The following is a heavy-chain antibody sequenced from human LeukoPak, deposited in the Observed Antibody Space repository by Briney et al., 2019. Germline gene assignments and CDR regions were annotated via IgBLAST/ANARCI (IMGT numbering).Heavy chain of an antibody. Sequence: PGGSLRLSCAASGFTFSSYSMNWVRRAPGKGLEWVSYISSSSSTIYYADSVKGRFTISRDNAKNSLYLQMNSLRAEDTAVYYCARDHPDYSSRGRGVDYWGQGTLVTVSS. V-gene: IGHV3-48*01. D-gene: IGHD6-13*01. CDR2: ISSSSSTI. CDR1: GFTFSSYS. J-gene: IGHJ4*02. CDR3: ARDHPDYSSRGRGVDY.